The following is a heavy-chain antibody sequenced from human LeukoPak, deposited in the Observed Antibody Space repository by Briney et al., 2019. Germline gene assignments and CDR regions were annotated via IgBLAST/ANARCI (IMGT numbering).Heavy chain of an antibody. Sequence: PSETLSLTCAVYGGSFSGYYWSWIRQPPGKGLEWIGEINHSGSTDYNPSLKSRVTISVDTSKNQFSLRLSSVTAADTAVYYCARQAGGYWGQGTLVTVSS. J-gene: IGHJ4*02. CDR2: INHSGST. D-gene: IGHD3-10*01. CDR3: ARQAGGY. CDR1: GGSFSGYY. V-gene: IGHV4-34*01.